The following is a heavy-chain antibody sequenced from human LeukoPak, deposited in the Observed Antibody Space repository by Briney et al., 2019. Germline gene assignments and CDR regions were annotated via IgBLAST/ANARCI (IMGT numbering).Heavy chain of an antibody. CDR3: VRESRRYQLPGLNDYYYMDV. Sequence: GGSLRLSCAASGFTFSSYDIHWVRQAPGKGLEWVANIKQDGSEKYYVDSVKGRFTISRDIAKNSLYLQMNSLRAEDTAVYYCVRESRRYQLPGLNDYYYMDVWGKGTTVTVSS. CDR2: IKQDGSEK. V-gene: IGHV3-7*01. D-gene: IGHD2-2*01. J-gene: IGHJ6*03. CDR1: GFTFSSYD.